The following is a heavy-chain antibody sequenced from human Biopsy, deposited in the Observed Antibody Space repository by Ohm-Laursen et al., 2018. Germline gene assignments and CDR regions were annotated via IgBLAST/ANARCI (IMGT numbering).Heavy chain of an antibody. V-gene: IGHV4-31*03. D-gene: IGHD5-12*01. CDR1: SVSINGGRYY. CDR2: IFCSANT. J-gene: IGHJ4*02. CDR3: ARLGSGDYFPTFFDF. Sequence: SQTLSLTCTVSSVSINGGRYYWNWIRHHPGKGLEWIGNIFCSANTYYNPSLKSRVTISVDTSKNQFSLKLSSVTAADTAVYYCARLGSGDYFPTFFDFWGQGALVTVSS.